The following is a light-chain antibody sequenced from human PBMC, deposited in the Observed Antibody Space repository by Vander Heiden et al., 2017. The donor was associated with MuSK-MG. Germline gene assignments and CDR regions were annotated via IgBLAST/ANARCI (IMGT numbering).Light chain of an antibody. CDR3: NSRDTSNYVL. J-gene: IGLJ2*01. CDR2: GQD. V-gene: IGLV3-19*01. Sequence: SSELTQDPAVSVALGQTVRITCQGDSLRSYYASWYQQKPGQAPVLVFYGQDNRPSRIPDRFSGSTSGGTASLTITGAQAEDEADYYCNSRDTSNYVLFGGGTKLTVL. CDR1: SLRSYY.